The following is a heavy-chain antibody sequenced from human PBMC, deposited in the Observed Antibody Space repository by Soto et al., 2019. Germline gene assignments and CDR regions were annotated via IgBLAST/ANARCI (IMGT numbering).Heavy chain of an antibody. J-gene: IGHJ4*02. CDR1: GLTFGSRA. CDR2: ITDTGGDA. D-gene: IGHD3-10*01. V-gene: IGHV3-23*01. CDR3: VRGSEDSYPGSRIFGF. Sequence: VGSLRLSCVASGLTFGSRAMSWVRQSPGEGLEWVSTITDTGGDAKYADSVRGRFAISRDNSKNTLYLQMSVLRAEDSAIYFCVRGSEDSYPGSRIFGFWGRGTLVTVSS.